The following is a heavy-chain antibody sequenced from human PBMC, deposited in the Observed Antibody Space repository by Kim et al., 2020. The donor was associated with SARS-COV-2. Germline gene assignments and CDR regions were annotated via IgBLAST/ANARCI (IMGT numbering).Heavy chain of an antibody. D-gene: IGHD2-8*02. CDR3: ARGKGTVGASDP. V-gene: IGHV4-39*01. CDR1: GGSISSSSYY. J-gene: IGHJ5*02. Sequence: SETLSLTCTVSGGSISSSSYYWGWIRQPPGKGLEWIGSIYYSGSTYYNPSLKSRVTISVDTSKNQFSLKLSSVTAADTAVYYCARGKGTVGASDPWGQGT. CDR2: IYYSGST.